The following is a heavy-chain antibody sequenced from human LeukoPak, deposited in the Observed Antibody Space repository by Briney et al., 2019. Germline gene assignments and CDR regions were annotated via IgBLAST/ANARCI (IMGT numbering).Heavy chain of an antibody. CDR1: GFTFSYYW. Sequence: GGSLRLSCAASGFTFSYYWMSWVRQAPGKGLDWVSTISATGGTTYHADSLQGRFTISRDNSKNTLYLQMHSLRVEDTAVYYCAKYTSVATIIAPSGFDYWGQGTLVTVSS. CDR3: AKYTSVATIIAPSGFDY. V-gene: IGHV3-23*01. J-gene: IGHJ4*02. D-gene: IGHD5-12*01. CDR2: ISATGGTT.